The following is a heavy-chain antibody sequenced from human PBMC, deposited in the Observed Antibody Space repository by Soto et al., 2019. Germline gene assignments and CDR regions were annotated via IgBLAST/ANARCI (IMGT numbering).Heavy chain of an antibody. V-gene: IGHV1-69*13. D-gene: IGHD6-6*01. CDR1: GGTFSSYA. CDR2: IIPIFGTA. Sequence: SSVKVSCKASGGTFSSYAISWVRQAPGQGLEWMGGIIPIFGTANYAQKFQGRVTITADESTSTAYMELSSLRSGDTAVYYCARGRAARPGGPAAYGMDVWGQGTTVTVSS. J-gene: IGHJ6*02. CDR3: ARGRAARPGGPAAYGMDV.